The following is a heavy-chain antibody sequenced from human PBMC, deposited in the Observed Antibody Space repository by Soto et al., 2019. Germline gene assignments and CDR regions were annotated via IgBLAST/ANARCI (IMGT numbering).Heavy chain of an antibody. D-gene: IGHD2-2*01. V-gene: IGHV3-30-3*01. CDR1: GFTFSSYA. J-gene: IGHJ5*02. CDR3: ARDIRYCSSTSCSNWFDP. CDR2: ISYDGSNK. Sequence: GGSLRLSCAASGFTFSSYAMHWVRQAPGKGLEWVAVISYDGSNKYYADSVKGRFTISRDNSKNTPYLQMNSLRAEDTAVYYCARDIRYCSSTSCSNWFDPWGQGTLVTAPQ.